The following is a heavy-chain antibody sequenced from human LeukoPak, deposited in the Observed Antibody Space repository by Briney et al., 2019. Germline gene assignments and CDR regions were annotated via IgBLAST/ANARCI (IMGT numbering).Heavy chain of an antibody. CDR2: ITTSGSYI. J-gene: IGHJ4*02. CDR1: GFTFSTYS. CDR3: ASQRWLQSSFDY. V-gene: IGHV3-21*01. Sequence: GGSLRLSCAASGFTFSTYSMNWVRQAPGKGLEWVSSITTSGSYIYYADSVKGRFTISRDNAKNSLYLQMNSLRAEDTALYYCASQRWLQSSFDYWGQGTLVTVSS. D-gene: IGHD5-24*01.